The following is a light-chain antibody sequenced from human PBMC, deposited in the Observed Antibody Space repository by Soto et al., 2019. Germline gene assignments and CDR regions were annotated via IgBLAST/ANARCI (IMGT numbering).Light chain of an antibody. Sequence: DIQMTQSPSTLSGSVGDRVTITYRDSQTIISWLAWYQQTPGKAPKLMIYKASTLTSGVPSRFSGSGAGTECTRTISSLQPDDVSTYDCQHYNRYSEAFGQGTKVDIK. V-gene: IGKV1-5*03. CDR2: KAS. CDR3: QHYNRYSEA. J-gene: IGKJ1*01. CDR1: QTIISW.